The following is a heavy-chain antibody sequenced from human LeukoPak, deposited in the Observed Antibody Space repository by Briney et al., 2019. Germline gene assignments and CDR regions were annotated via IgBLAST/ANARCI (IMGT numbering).Heavy chain of an antibody. D-gene: IGHD3-22*01. CDR1: GGSISSSRYD. Sequence: SETLSLTCTVSGGSISSSRYDWGWIRQPPGKGLDWIGGIYYTGSTYYNPSLKSRVTISIDTAKNQFSLHLTSVTAAETAVYFCARGPYSYDSSGAFDIWGQGTMVTVSS. J-gene: IGHJ3*02. CDR2: IYYTGST. V-gene: IGHV4-39*07. CDR3: ARGPYSYDSSGAFDI.